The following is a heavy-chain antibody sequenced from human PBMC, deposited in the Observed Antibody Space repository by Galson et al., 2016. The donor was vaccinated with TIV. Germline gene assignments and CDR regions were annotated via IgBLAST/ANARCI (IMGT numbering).Heavy chain of an antibody. D-gene: IGHD2-15*01. CDR1: GLTVNNNY. Sequence: SLRLSCAASGLTVNNNYMTWVRQAPGKELEWVSVIYGGGDTYYADSVRGRFTISRDNSKDILYLHMNGLRADDTAVYYCARDRVVGATYYNYYYGMDVWGRGTTVTVFS. CDR3: ARDRVVGATYYNYYYGMDV. CDR2: IYGGGDT. V-gene: IGHV3-66*02. J-gene: IGHJ6*02.